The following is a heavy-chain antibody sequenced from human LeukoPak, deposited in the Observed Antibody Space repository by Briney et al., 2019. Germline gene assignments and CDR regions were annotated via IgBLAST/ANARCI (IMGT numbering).Heavy chain of an antibody. CDR2: ISGSGGST. CDR3: ATNKIVVVPAARRNLDV. Sequence: GVSLRLSCAASGFTFSSYAMSWVRQAPGKGLEWVSAISGSGGSTYYADSVKGRFTISRDNSKNTLYLQMNSLRAEDTAIYYCATNKIVVVPAARRNLDVWGKGTTVTVSS. J-gene: IGHJ6*04. D-gene: IGHD2-2*01. V-gene: IGHV3-23*01. CDR1: GFTFSSYA.